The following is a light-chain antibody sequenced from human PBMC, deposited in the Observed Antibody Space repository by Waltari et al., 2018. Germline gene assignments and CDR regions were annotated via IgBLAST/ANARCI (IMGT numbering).Light chain of an antibody. CDR2: WAS. CDR1: HRVLETSANKNY. Sequence: DIVMTQSPDSLAVSLGERATINCKSSHRVLETSANKNYLAWYQQRPGQSPKMLFYWASVREAGVPGRLSASGSGTDFTLTINSLQAEDVAVYFCQQYFSGHTFGQGTKLEIK. J-gene: IGKJ2*01. V-gene: IGKV4-1*01. CDR3: QQYFSGHT.